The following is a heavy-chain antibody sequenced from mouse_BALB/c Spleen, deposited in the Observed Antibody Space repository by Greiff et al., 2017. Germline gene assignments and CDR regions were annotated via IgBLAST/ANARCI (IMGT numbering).Heavy chain of an antibody. Sequence: VKLMESGPELVKPGASVKISCKASGYAFSSSWMNWVKQRPGQGLEWIGRIYPGDGDTNYNGKFKGKATLTADKSSSTAYMQLSSLTSVDSAVYFCARSGTTWYFDYWGQGTTLTVSS. CDR1: GYAFSSSW. CDR3: ARSGTTWYFDY. V-gene: IGHV1-82*01. D-gene: IGHD2-12*01. CDR2: IYPGDGDT. J-gene: IGHJ2*01.